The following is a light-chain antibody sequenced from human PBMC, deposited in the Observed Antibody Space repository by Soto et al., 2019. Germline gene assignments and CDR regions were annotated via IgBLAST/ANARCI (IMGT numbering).Light chain of an antibody. CDR3: QQFHSFSRT. Sequence: DIQMTQSPSTLSGSVGDRVTITCRASQTISSWLAWYQQKPGKAPNLLIYDASTLESGVPSRFSGSGSGTEFTLTISSLQPEDFATYYCQQFHSFSRTFGQGTKVDIK. V-gene: IGKV1-5*01. J-gene: IGKJ1*01. CDR1: QTISSW. CDR2: DAS.